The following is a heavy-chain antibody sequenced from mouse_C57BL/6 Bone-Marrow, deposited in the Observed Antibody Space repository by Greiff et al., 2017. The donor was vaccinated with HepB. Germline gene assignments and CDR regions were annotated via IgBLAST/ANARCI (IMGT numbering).Heavy chain of an antibody. CDR1: GFTFSDYG. CDR3: ARGGGTMDD. V-gene: IGHV5-15*01. Sequence: EVMLVESGGGLVQPGGSLKLSCAASGFTFSDYGMAWVRQAPRKGPEWVAFISNLAYSIYYADTVTGRFTISRENAKNTLYLEMSSLRSEDTAMYYCARGGGTMDDWGQGTSVTVSS. CDR2: ISNLAYSI. J-gene: IGHJ4*01.